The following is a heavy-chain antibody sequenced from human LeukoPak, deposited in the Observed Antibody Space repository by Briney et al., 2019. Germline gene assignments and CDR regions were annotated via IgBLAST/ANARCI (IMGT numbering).Heavy chain of an antibody. V-gene: IGHV3-64D*06. Sequence: GGSLRLSCSASGFTFSSYSMYWVRQAPGKGLQYVSAISSNGDSIFYADPVQDRFTISRDNSKNRLYLQMTSLRADDTAVYYCVKERLLWFGELLANTYDAFDMWGQGTMVTVSS. D-gene: IGHD3-10*01. CDR1: GFTFSSYS. J-gene: IGHJ3*02. CDR3: VKERLLWFGELLANTYDAFDM. CDR2: ISSNGDSI.